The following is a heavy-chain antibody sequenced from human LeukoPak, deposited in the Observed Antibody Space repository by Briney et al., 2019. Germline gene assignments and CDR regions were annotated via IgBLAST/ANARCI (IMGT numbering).Heavy chain of an antibody. D-gene: IGHD3-10*01. V-gene: IGHV3-23*01. J-gene: IGHJ4*02. CDR3: AKDVGGYYFTYWSGCFDH. CDR2: ISSGGGST. CDR1: GFTFSSYA. Sequence: GGSLRLSCAGSGFTFSSYAMSWVRQAPGKGLEWVSGISSGGGSTYYADSVKGRFTISRDNSKNTLDLEMNSLRAEGTAVYYCAKDVGGYYFTYWSGCFDHWGQGTLVTVSS.